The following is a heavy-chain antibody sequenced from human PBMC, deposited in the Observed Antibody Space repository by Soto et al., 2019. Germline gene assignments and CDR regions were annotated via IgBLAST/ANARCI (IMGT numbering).Heavy chain of an antibody. V-gene: IGHV1-3*01. CDR1: GYTFTSYA. CDR3: PRDNCRGNYHHCSASAV. D-gene: IGHD4-4*01. J-gene: IGHJ6*02. CDR2: INAGNGNT. Sequence: QVQLVQSGAEVKKPGASVKVSCKASGYTFTSYAMHWVRQAPGQRLEWMGWINAGNGNTKYSQKFQGRVTITRDTSASTAYMELSSQRSEDTAGYYCPRDNCRGNYHHCSASAVWGQGTTVTVSS.